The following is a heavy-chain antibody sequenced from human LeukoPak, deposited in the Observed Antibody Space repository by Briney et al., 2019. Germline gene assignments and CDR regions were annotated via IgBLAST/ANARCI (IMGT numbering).Heavy chain of an antibody. Sequence: PSETLSLPCAVYGGSFSGYYWSWIRQPPGKGLEWIGEINHSGSTNYNPSLKSRVTISVDTSKNQFSLKLSSVTAADTAVYYCARDVRIVGALCFFDYWGQGTLVTVSS. J-gene: IGHJ4*02. V-gene: IGHV4-34*01. CDR2: INHSGST. CDR3: ARDVRIVGALCFFDY. CDR1: GGSFSGYY. D-gene: IGHD1-26*01.